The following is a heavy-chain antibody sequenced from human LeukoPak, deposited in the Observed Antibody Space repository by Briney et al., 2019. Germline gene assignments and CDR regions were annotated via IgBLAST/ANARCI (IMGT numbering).Heavy chain of an antibody. V-gene: IGHV3-23*01. D-gene: IGHD1-14*01. CDR2: ICGSGDST. J-gene: IGHJ6*04. CDR3: AKDTLPDTIADDYCYYGMDV. CDR1: GFTFSSYA. Sequence: PGGSLRLSCAASGFTFSSYAMSWVRRAPGEGLEWVSAICGSGDSTYYADSEKGRFTISRDNSKNTLYLQMTSLRAEGTAVYYCAKDTLPDTIADDYCYYGMDVWGKGTTVTVSS.